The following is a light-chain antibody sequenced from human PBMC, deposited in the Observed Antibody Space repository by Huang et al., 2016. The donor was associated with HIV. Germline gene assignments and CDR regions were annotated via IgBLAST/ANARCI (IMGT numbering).Light chain of an antibody. CDR2: VSS. J-gene: IGKJ1*01. V-gene: IGKV3-20*01. CDR1: HRLNSDY. CDR3: QQYDNSPWT. Sequence: ETVLTQSPGTLSLSPGARATLYCRASHRLNSDYLAWYQQKSGQAPRLLIYVSSRRAPGIPHRFSGSGSVTDFTLTITSLESEDFAVYYCQQYDNSPWTFGQGTNVET.